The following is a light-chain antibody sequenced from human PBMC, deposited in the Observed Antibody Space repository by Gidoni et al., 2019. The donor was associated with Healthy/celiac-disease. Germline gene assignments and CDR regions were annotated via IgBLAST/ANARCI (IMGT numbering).Light chain of an antibody. CDR3: AAWDDSLSGVV. CDR2: RNN. J-gene: IGLJ2*01. CDR1: SSNIGSNY. V-gene: IGLV1-47*01. Sequence: QSVLPQPPPASGTPGQGVTISCSGSSSNIGSNYVYWYQQLPGTAPKLLIYRNNQRPSGVPDRFSGSKSGTSASLAISGLRSEDEADYYCAAWDDSLSGVVFGGGTKLTVL.